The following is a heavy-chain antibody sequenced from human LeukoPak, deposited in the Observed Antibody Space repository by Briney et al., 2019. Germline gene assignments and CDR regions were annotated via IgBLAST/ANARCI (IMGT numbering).Heavy chain of an antibody. CDR2: IYNGGAT. CDR3: AKPISGGLAVTSDWFHP. D-gene: IGHD6-19*01. Sequence: GGSLRLSCVASGFTVSSKYMSWVRQAPGKGLEWVSIIYNGGATYYADSVRGRFTISRDNSKNTLYLQLNTLRADDTATYYCAKPISGGLAVTSDWFHPWGQGTLVVVSS. CDR1: GFTVSSKY. J-gene: IGHJ5*01. V-gene: IGHV3-66*04.